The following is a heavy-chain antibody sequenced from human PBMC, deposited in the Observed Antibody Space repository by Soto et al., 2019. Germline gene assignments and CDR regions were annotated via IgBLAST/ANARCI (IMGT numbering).Heavy chain of an antibody. CDR1: GFRLSNYA. V-gene: IGHV3-23*01. CDR3: VRDAVTNNGKWDWFDP. CDR2: SFDGNA. D-gene: IGHD1-20*01. J-gene: IGHJ5*02. Sequence: EVQLLESGGGLVQPGGSLRLSCTSSGFRLSNYAMNWVRQTPGKGPEWVCSFDGNAYYADAVRGRFAISRDNSNNILYLQMNSLRAEDTAMYYCVRDAVTNNGKWDWFDPWGQGTLVTV.